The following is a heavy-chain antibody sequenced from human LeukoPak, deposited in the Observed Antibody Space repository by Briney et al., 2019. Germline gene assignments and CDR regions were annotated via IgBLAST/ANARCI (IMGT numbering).Heavy chain of an antibody. CDR1: GYTFTDYY. D-gene: IGHD2-21*01. J-gene: IGHJ5*02. V-gene: IGHV1-8*02. CDR2: MNPNSGNT. CDR3: ARRLPRRAPSFFDP. Sequence: GASVKVSCKASGYTFTDYYLHWVRQAPGQGLEWMGWMNPNSGNTGYAQKFQGRVTMTRNTSISTAYMELSSLRSEDTAVYYCARRLPRRAPSFFDPWGQGTLVTVSS.